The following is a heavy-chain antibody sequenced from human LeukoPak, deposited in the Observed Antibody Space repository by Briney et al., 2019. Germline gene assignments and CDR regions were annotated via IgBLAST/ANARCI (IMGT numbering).Heavy chain of an antibody. J-gene: IGHJ3*02. CDR3: AKDVNVYYDPRSLDAFDI. CDR2: ISGSGGST. D-gene: IGHD3-22*01. V-gene: IGHV3-23*01. CDR1: GFTFSSYA. Sequence: PGGSLRLSCAASGFTFSSYAMSWVRQAPGKGLEWVSAISGSGGSTYYADSVKGRFTISRDNSKNTLYLQMNSLRAEDTAVYYCAKDVNVYYDPRSLDAFDIWGQGTMVTVSS.